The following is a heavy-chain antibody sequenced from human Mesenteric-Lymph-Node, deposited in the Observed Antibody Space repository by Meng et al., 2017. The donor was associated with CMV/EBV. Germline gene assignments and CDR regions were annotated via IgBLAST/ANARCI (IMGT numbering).Heavy chain of an antibody. CDR2: ITSGSTI. CDR1: GFIFSDYY. D-gene: IGHD5-12*01. CDR3: AKNYRGYYTQSDY. J-gene: IGHJ4*02. V-gene: IGHV3-11*01. Sequence: SCAASGFIFSDYYMNWIRQAPGKGLEWVSYITSGSTIYYADSVKGRFTISRDNAKNSLYLQINNLRAEDTAVYYCAKNYRGYYTQSDYWGQGTLVTVSS.